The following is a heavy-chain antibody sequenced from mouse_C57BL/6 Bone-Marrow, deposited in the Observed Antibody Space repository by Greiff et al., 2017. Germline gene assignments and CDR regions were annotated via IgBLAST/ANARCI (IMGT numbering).Heavy chain of an antibody. D-gene: IGHD4-1*01. V-gene: IGHV1-4*01. J-gene: IGHJ2*01. Sequence: QVQLKQSGAELARPGASVKMSCKASGYTFTSYTMHWVKQRPGQGLEWIGYINPSSGYTKYNQKFKDKATLTADKSSSTAYMQLSSLTSEDSAVYYCAPLTGTGAYWGQGTTLTVAS. CDR1: GYTFTSYT. CDR2: INPSSGYT. CDR3: APLTGTGAY.